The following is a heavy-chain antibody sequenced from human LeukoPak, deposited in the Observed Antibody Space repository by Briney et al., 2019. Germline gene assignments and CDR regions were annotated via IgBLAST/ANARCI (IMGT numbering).Heavy chain of an antibody. Sequence: GGSLRLSCAASGFTFSSNAMNWIRQAPEKGLEWVSTISGSGGTTYYADSVKGRFTISRDNSKNTLYLQMNSLRAEDTAVYYCAKAGSSWYSSWFDPWGQGTLVTVSS. D-gene: IGHD6-13*01. CDR3: AKAGSSWYSSWFDP. CDR2: ISGSGGTT. V-gene: IGHV3-23*01. J-gene: IGHJ5*02. CDR1: GFTFSSNA.